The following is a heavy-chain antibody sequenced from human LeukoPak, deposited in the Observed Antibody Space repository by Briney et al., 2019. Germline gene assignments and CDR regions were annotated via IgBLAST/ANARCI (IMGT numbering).Heavy chain of an antibody. CDR1: GFSFSGSV. J-gene: IGHJ4*02. Sequence: GGSLRLSCAASGFSFSGSVMHWVRQASGKGLEWVGRIRSKTNNYATAYAASMKGKFTISRDDSKNTAYLQMNSLKTEDTAVYYCSVNYCSGASCYMFWGQGTLVTVSS. D-gene: IGHD2-15*01. V-gene: IGHV3-73*01. CDR2: IRSKTNNYAT. CDR3: SVNYCSGASCYMF.